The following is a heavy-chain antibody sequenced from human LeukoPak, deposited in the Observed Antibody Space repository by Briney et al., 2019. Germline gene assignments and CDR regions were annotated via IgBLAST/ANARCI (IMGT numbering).Heavy chain of an antibody. J-gene: IGHJ4*02. CDR1: GFTFGDYA. CDR2: IRSKAYGGTT. D-gene: IGHD3-22*01. V-gene: IGHV3-49*04. CDR3: TPHPNSWGDSRGIDY. Sequence: GGSLRLSCTASGFTFGDYAMSWVRQAPGKGLEWVGFIRSKAYGGTTEHAASVKGRFTISRDDSKSIAYLQMNSLKTEDTAVYYCTPHPNSWGDSRGIDYWGQGTLVTVPS.